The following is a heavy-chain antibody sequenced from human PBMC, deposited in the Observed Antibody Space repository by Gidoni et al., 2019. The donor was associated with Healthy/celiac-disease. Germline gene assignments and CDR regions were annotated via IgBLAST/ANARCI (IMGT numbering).Heavy chain of an antibody. CDR2: IYYSGST. Sequence: QVQLQESGPGLVTPSETLSLTCTVSGGSISSYYWSWIRQPPGKGLEWIGYIYYSGSTNYNPSLKSRVTISVDTSKNQFSLKLSSVTAADTAVYYCARDLYSSGWYGFDYWGQGTLVTVSS. CDR1: GGSISSYY. CDR3: ARDLYSSGWYGFDY. D-gene: IGHD6-19*01. V-gene: IGHV4-59*01. J-gene: IGHJ4*02.